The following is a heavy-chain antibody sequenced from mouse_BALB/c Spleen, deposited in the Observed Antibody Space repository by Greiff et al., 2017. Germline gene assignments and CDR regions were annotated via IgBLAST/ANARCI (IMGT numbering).Heavy chain of an antibody. D-gene: IGHD2-3*01. V-gene: IGHV2-9*02. CDR2: IWAGGST. CDR3: ARDIDGYYDY. CDR1: GFSLTSYG. Sequence: VKLVESGPGLVAPSQSLSITCTVSGFSLTSYGVHWVRQPPGKGLEWLGVIWAGGSTNYNSALMSRLSISKDNSKSQVFLKMNSLQTDDTAMYYCARDIDGYYDYWGQGTTLTVSS. J-gene: IGHJ2*01.